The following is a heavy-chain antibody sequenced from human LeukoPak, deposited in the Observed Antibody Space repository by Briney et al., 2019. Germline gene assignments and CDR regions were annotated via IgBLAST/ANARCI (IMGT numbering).Heavy chain of an antibody. D-gene: IGHD1-26*01. V-gene: IGHV3-11*01. J-gene: IGHJ4*02. Sequence: GGSLRLSCAASGFTFSDYYMRWIRQAPGRGLGWVSYISSSGSTIYYADSVKGRFTISRDNAKNSLYLQMNSLRAEDTAVYYCARAVSGSYYDYWGQGTLVTVSS. CDR1: GFTFSDYY. CDR3: ARAVSGSYYDY. CDR2: ISSSGSTI.